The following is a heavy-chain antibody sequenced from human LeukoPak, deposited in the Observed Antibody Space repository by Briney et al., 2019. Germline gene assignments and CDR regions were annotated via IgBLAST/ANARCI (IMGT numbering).Heavy chain of an antibody. CDR2: IWNAGTNT. Sequence: PGGSLRLSCAASGFSFSTYGMHWVRQAPGRGLEWVALIWNAGTNTYYADSVKGGFTISRDNSKNALYLQMNSLRAEDTAVYYCVGDTPPGGDYYLDYWGQGTLVIVSS. J-gene: IGHJ4*02. CDR1: GFSFSTYG. CDR3: VGDTPPGGDYYLDY. V-gene: IGHV3-33*01. D-gene: IGHD3-16*01.